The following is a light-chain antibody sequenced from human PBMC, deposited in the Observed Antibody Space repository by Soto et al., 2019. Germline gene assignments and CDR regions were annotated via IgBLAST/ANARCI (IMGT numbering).Light chain of an antibody. CDR1: QGIRHD. V-gene: IGKV1-6*01. Sequence: AIEMTQSPSSLSVCVGDRVTITCRASQGIRHDLGWYQQKPGKAPELLIYAASILQSGVPSRFSGSGSGTDFTLTITSLQPEDFAIYYCLQDYTYPRTLGGGTKVDIK. J-gene: IGKJ4*01. CDR3: LQDYTYPRT. CDR2: AAS.